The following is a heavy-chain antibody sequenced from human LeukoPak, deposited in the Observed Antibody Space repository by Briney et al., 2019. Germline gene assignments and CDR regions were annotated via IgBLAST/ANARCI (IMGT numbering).Heavy chain of an antibody. V-gene: IGHV1-2*02. J-gene: IGHJ6*03. D-gene: IGHD6-19*01. Sequence: ASVKVSCKASGYTFTGYYMHWVRQAPGQGLEWMGWINPNSGGTNYAQKFQGRVTITRNTSISTAYMELSSLRSEDTAVYYCARGVRGSGWSYYYXXXXXWXXXTXXTVS. CDR2: INPNSGGT. CDR3: ARGVRGSGWSYYYXXXXX. CDR1: GYTFTGYY.